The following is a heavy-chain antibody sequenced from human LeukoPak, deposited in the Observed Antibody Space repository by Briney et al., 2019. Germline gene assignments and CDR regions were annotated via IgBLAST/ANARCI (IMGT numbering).Heavy chain of an antibody. Sequence: SETLSLTCTVSGYSISSGYYWGWIRQPPGNGLEWIGSIYHSGSTYYNPSLKSRVTISVDTSKNQFSLKLSSVTAADTAVYYCARRVDSSGYFNWGQGTLVTVSS. CDR2: IYHSGST. V-gene: IGHV4-38-2*02. D-gene: IGHD3-22*01. CDR1: GYSISSGYY. CDR3: ARRVDSSGYFN. J-gene: IGHJ4*02.